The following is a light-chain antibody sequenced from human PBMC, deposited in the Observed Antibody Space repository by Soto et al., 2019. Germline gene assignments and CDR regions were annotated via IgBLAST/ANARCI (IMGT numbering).Light chain of an antibody. Sequence: QSALTQPPSASGSPGQSVAISCTGTSIDVGGNNYVSWYQQHPGNAPKLMVYEVTKRPSGVPDRFSGSKSGNTASLTVSGLQADDEADYYCSSYAGSNNVIFGGGTKLTVL. CDR3: SSYAGSNNVI. J-gene: IGLJ2*01. CDR1: SIDVGGNNY. CDR2: EVT. V-gene: IGLV2-8*01.